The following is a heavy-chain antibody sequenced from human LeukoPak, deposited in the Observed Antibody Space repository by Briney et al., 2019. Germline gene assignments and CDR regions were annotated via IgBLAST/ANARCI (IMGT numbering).Heavy chain of an antibody. V-gene: IGHV1-69*01. J-gene: IGHJ1*01. CDR1: GGTLRSYA. CDR2: ITPMYRAP. D-gene: IGHD3-16*01. CDR3: ARVEFGIFQY. Sequence: SVKVSCKTSGGTLRSYAISWVRQAPGQGLEWMGGITPMYRAPNYAQKFQGRVIITADESNHTAYLEVNSLRSEDTAIYYCARVEFGIFQYWGQGTLVTVSS.